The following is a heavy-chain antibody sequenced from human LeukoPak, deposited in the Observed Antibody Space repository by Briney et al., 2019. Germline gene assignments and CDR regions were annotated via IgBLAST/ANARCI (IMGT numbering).Heavy chain of an antibody. CDR2: TYYSGST. CDR3: ARFRTGDGFDI. CDR1: GGSISIGGYY. J-gene: IGHJ3*02. Sequence: PSETLSLTCTVSGGSISIGGYYWSWIRQLPGKGLEWIVYTYYSGSTFYNPSLKSRVRISVDTSKNQFSLSLSSVIAADTAVYYCARFRTGDGFDIWGQGTVVTVS. D-gene: IGHD7-27*01. V-gene: IGHV4-31*03.